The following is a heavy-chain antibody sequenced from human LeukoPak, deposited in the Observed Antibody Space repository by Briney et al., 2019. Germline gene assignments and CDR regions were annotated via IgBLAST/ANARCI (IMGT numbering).Heavy chain of an antibody. J-gene: IGHJ4*02. Sequence: TVKVSCKASGGTFSSDTIIWVRQAPGQGLEWMGGIIPIFGTANYAQKFQGRVTITADESTTIAYMELSSLRSEDTAVYYCARQLVDLVGAPFDCWGQGALVTVSS. CDR3: ARQLVDLVGAPFDC. CDR2: IIPIFGTA. D-gene: IGHD5-12*01. CDR1: GGTFSSDT. V-gene: IGHV1-69*13.